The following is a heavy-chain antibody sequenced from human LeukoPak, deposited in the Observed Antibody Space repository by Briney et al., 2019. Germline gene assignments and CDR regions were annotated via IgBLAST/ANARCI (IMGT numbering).Heavy chain of an antibody. Sequence: SETLSLTCTVSGGSISSYYWGWIRQPPGKGLEWIGSIYYSGSTYYNASLKSRVTISVDTSKNQFSLKLSSVTAADTAVYYCARHWRGGSYRKPGYHFDYWGQGTLVTVSS. CDR2: IYYSGST. V-gene: IGHV4-39*01. CDR1: GGSISSYY. D-gene: IGHD1-26*01. CDR3: ARHWRGGSYRKPGYHFDY. J-gene: IGHJ4*02.